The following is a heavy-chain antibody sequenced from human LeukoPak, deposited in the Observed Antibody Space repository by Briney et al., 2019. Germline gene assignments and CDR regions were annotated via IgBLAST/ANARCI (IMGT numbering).Heavy chain of an antibody. D-gene: IGHD6-19*01. V-gene: IGHV4-39*01. CDR3: ARLFFSGWRFDY. CDR2: IYYSGST. CDR1: GGSISSSSYY. Sequence: SETLSLTCTVSGGSISSSSYYWGWIRQPPGKGLEWIGSIYYSGSTYYNPSLKSRVTIPVDTSKSQFSLKLRSVTAADTTVYYCARLFFSGWRFDYWGQGTLVTVSS. J-gene: IGHJ4*02.